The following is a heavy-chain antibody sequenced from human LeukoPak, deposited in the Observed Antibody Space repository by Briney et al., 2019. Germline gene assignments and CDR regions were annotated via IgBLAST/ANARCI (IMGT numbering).Heavy chain of an antibody. Sequence: GGSLRLSCAASGFTFSSYSMNWVRQAPGKGLEWVANIKEDGTVKYYVESVKGRFTISRDNAKNSLYLQMNSLRAEDTAVYYCEASITMFDYWGQGTLVTVSS. CDR2: IKEDGTVK. CDR3: EASITMFDY. J-gene: IGHJ4*02. D-gene: IGHD3-10*01. CDR1: GFTFSSYS. V-gene: IGHV3-7*02.